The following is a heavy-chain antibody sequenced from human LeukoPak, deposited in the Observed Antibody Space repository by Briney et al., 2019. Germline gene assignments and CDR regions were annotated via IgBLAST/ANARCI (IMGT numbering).Heavy chain of an antibody. CDR2: IIPIFGTV. J-gene: IGHJ4*02. Sequence: ASVKVSCKASGGTFSSCAISWVRQAPRQWLEWMGGIIPIFGTVNYAQKFQGRVTITADESTSTAYMELNSLRAEDTAVYYCAKGRLWGDYKTQAGWGQGTLVTVSS. CDR1: GGTFSSCA. D-gene: IGHD4-17*01. CDR3: AKGRLWGDYKTQAG. V-gene: IGHV1-69*13.